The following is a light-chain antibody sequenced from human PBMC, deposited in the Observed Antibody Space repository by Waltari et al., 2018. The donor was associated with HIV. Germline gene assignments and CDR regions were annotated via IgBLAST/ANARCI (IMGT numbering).Light chain of an antibody. J-gene: IGKJ2*01. CDR2: KAS. V-gene: IGKV1-5*03. CDR3: QQYNSVYT. Sequence: DLQMTQSPSTLSASVGDRVTITCRASQSITTWLAWYQQKPGKAPKLLIYKASTLETGVPSRFSGSGSGTQFTLTISSLQPDDFATYYCQQYNSVYTFGQGTRLEMK. CDR1: QSITTW.